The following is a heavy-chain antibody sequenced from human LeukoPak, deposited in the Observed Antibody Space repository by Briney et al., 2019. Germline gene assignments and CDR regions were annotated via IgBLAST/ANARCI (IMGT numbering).Heavy chain of an antibody. CDR1: GGSISSYY. V-gene: IGHV4-59*01. J-gene: IGHJ4*02. Sequence: SETLSLTCTVSGGSISSYYWSWIRQPPGKGLEWIGHIYDSGTTNYSPSLKSRVTMSVDSSKNQFSLKLTSVTAADTAVYYCARETTLTGYSSGLGFNYWGQGTLVTVSS. CDR2: IYDSGTT. D-gene: IGHD6-19*01. CDR3: ARETTLTGYSSGLGFNY.